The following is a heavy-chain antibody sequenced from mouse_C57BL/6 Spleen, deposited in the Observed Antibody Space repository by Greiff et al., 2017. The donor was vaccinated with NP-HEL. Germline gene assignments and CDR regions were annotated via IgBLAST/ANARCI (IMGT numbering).Heavy chain of an antibody. J-gene: IGHJ1*03. CDR1: GFSLSTSGMG. CDR2: IYWDDDK. CDR3: ARITTVLARYFDV. D-gene: IGHD1-1*01. V-gene: IGHV8-12*01. Sequence: VKLMESGPGILQSSQTLSLTCSFSGFSLSTSGMGVSWIRQPSGKGLEWLAHIYWDDDKRYNPSLKRRLTISKDTSRNQVFLKITSVDTADTATYYCARITTVLARYFDVWGTGTTVTVSS.